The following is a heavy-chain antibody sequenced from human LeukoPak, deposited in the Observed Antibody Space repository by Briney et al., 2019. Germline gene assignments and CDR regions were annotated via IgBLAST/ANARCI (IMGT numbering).Heavy chain of an antibody. CDR3: AKDRGNILTGYYTD. V-gene: IGHV3-30-3*01. J-gene: IGHJ4*02. CDR1: GFTFSSYA. CDR2: ISYDGSNK. Sequence: GGSLRLSCAASGFTFSSYAMHWVRQAPGKGLEWVAVISYDGSNKYYADSVKGRFTISRDNSKNTLYLQMNSLRAEDTAVYYCAKDRGNILTGYYTDWGQGTLVTVSS. D-gene: IGHD3-9*01.